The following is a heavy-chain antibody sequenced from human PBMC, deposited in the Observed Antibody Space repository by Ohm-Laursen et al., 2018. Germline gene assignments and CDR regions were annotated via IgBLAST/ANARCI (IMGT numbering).Heavy chain of an antibody. V-gene: IGHV3-23*01. J-gene: IGHJ4*02. CDR2: IGTGGDT. CDR1: GFTFSNYG. CDR3: AMKIPGSRPFDY. Sequence: GSLRLSCTASGFTFSNYGMNWVRQAPGKGLEWVSAIGTGGDTYYTDSVKGRFTISRDNSKNTVSLQMNPLRADDTAVYFCAMKIPGSRPFDYWGQGTLVTVSS. D-gene: IGHD2-2*02.